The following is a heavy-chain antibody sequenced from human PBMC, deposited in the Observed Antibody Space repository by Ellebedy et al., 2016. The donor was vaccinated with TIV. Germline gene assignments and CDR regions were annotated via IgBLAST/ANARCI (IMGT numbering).Heavy chain of an antibody. Sequence: ASVKVSCXASGGTFSSYAISWVRQAPGQGLEWMGWISAYNGNTNYAQKLQGRVTMTTDTSTSTVYMELSSLRSEDTAVYYCATMAPSSGYFGFQGEYYFDYWGQGTLVTVSS. D-gene: IGHD3-22*01. CDR2: ISAYNGNT. CDR1: GGTFSSYA. CDR3: ATMAPSSGYFGFQGEYYFDY. V-gene: IGHV1-18*01. J-gene: IGHJ4*02.